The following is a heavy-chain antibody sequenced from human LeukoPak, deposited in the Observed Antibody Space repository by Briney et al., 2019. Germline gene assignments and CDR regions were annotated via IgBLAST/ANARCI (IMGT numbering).Heavy chain of an antibody. CDR3: ARVRGYSSGWSFDY. CDR2: INTNTGNP. CDR1: GYTFTGYY. V-gene: IGHV7-4-1*02. D-gene: IGHD6-19*01. Sequence: RASVRVSCKASGYTFTGYYIHWMRQAPGPGLEWMGWINTNTGNPTYAQGFTGRFVFSLDTSVSTAYLQISSLKAEDTAVYYCARVRGYSSGWSFDYWGQGTLVTVSS. J-gene: IGHJ4*02.